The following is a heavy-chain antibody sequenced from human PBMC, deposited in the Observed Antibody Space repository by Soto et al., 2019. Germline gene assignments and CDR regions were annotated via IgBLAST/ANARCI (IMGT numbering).Heavy chain of an antibody. CDR1: GDSITSYN. V-gene: IGHV4-59*01. CDR3: ARRAVVAVTGSLDNWLDP. Sequence: SETLSLTCTVSGDSITSYNWNWLRQPPGKALEWIGYVYSSGSTNYNPSLKSRVTISVDTSRNQFSLKVNSVTAADTAVYYCARRAVVAVTGSLDNWLDPWGQGILVTV. CDR2: VYSSGST. D-gene: IGHD2-21*01. J-gene: IGHJ5*02.